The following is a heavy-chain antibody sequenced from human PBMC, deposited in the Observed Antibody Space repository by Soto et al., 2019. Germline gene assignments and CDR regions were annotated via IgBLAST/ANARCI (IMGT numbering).Heavy chain of an antibody. CDR2: IYYSGST. Sequence: SETLSLTCTVSGGSISSCGYYWSWIRQHPGKGLEWIGYIYYSGSTYYNPSLKSRVTISVDTSKNQFSLKLSSVTAADTAVYYCARDSYDILTAYLNWFDPWGQGTLVTV. D-gene: IGHD3-9*01. CDR1: GGSISSCGYY. V-gene: IGHV4-31*03. CDR3: ARDSYDILTAYLNWFDP. J-gene: IGHJ5*02.